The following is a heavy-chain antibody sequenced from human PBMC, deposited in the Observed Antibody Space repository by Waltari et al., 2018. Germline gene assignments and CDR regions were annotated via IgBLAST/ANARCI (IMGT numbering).Heavy chain of an antibody. Sequence: QLQLQESGPGLVKPSETLSLTCTVSGGSLSSSSYYWGWLRQPPGKGLEWIGSIYYSGSTYYNPSLKGRVTRSVDTSKNQFSLKLSAVTAADTAVYYCARAVAVTLAYWGQGTLVTVSS. V-gene: IGHV4-39*01. CDR2: IYYSGST. CDR1: GGSLSSSSYY. J-gene: IGHJ4*02. D-gene: IGHD6-19*01. CDR3: ARAVAVTLAY.